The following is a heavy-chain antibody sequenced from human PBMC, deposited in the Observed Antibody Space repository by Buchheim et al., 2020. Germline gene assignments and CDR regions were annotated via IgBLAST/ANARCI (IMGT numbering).Heavy chain of an antibody. J-gene: IGHJ5*01. Sequence: QLQLQESGPGLVKPSETLSLTCSVSGGSISGSSSHWGWVRQPPGRGLEWIGSIYHSGSTYYNPSLKSRVTISVDTSRNQFSLKMSYVTAADTAVYYCATSNWFDPWGQGTL. CDR3: ATSNWFDP. V-gene: IGHV4-39*01. CDR1: GGSISGSSSH. CDR2: IYHSGST.